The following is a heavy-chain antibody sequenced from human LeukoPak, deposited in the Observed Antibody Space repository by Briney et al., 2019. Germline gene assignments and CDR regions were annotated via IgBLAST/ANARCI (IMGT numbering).Heavy chain of an antibody. Sequence: SETLSLTCIVSGDSISSSSYYWGWIRQPPGKGLEWIASFYRSGSTYYSPSLKGRLTISADTSKNQLSLSLNSVTAADTAVYYCGRHRGLWVGKLWGQGTLVTISS. CDR3: GRHRGLWVGKL. CDR1: GDSISSSSYY. D-gene: IGHD3-10*01. CDR2: FYRSGST. J-gene: IGHJ4*02. V-gene: IGHV4-39*01.